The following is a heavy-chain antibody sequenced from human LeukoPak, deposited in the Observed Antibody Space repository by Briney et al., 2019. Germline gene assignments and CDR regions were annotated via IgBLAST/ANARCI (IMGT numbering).Heavy chain of an antibody. CDR3: ARDQDDYGDSDAFDI. J-gene: IGHJ3*02. V-gene: IGHV1-3*01. D-gene: IGHD4-17*01. CDR2: INAGNGNT. Sequence: ASVKVSRKASGYTFTSYVMHWVRQAPGQRLEWMGWINAGNGNTKYSQKFQGRVTITRDTSASTAYMELSSLRSEDTAVYYCARDQDDYGDSDAFDIWGQGTMVTVSS. CDR1: GYTFTSYV.